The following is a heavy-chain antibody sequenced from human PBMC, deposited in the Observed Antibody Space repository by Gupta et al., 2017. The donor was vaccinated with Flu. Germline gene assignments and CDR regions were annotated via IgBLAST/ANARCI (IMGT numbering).Heavy chain of an antibody. CDR2: ISSGSSYI. V-gene: IGHV3-21*01. CDR3: TRDRQIVVMVAGSYGMDV. D-gene: IGHD2-15*01. J-gene: IGHJ6*02. Sequence: GKGLEWVSSISSGSSYIYYADSVRGRFTISRDNAKNSLYLQMNSLRAEDTAVYYCTRDRQIVVMVAGSYGMDVWGQGTTVTVSS.